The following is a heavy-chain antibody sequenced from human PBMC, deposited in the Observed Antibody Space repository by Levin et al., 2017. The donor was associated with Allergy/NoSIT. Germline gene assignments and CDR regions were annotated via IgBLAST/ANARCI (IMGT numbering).Heavy chain of an antibody. CDR3: ARITYYDFWSGDIGGGYDGMDV. CDR2: IDWDDDK. J-gene: IGHJ6*02. V-gene: IGHV2-70*11. Sequence: SGPTLVKPTQTLTLTCTFSGFSLSTSGMCVSWIRQPPGKALEWLARIDWDDDKYYSTSLKTRLTISKDTSKNQVVLTMTNMDPVDTATYYCARITYYDFWSGDIGGGYDGMDVWGQGTTVTVSS. D-gene: IGHD3-3*01. CDR1: GFSLSTSGMC.